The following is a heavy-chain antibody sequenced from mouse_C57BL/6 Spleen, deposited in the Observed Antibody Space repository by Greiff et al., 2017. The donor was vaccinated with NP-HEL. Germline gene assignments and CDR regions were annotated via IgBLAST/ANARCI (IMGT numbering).Heavy chain of an antibody. Sequence: EVQLVESGGGLVQPGGSLSLSCAASGFTFTDYYMSWVRQPPGKALEWLGFIRNKANGYTTEYSASVKGRFTISRDNSQSILYLQMNALRAEDSATYYCARSGYSNYFDYWGQGTTLTVSS. CDR2: IRNKANGYTT. CDR3: ARSGYSNYFDY. D-gene: IGHD2-5*01. V-gene: IGHV7-3*01. CDR1: GFTFTDYY. J-gene: IGHJ2*01.